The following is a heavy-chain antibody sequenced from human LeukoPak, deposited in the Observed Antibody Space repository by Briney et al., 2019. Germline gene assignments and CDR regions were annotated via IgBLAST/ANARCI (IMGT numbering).Heavy chain of an antibody. Sequence: GGSLRLSCAASGFTFSSYWMSWVRQAPGKGLEWVSAISGSGGSTYYADSVKGRFTISRDNSKNTLYLQMNSLRAKDTAVYYCATTHEAYCSSTSCYSYFDYWGQGTLVTVSS. V-gene: IGHV3-23*01. D-gene: IGHD2-2*02. CDR2: ISGSGGST. J-gene: IGHJ4*02. CDR1: GFTFSSYW. CDR3: ATTHEAYCSSTSCYSYFDY.